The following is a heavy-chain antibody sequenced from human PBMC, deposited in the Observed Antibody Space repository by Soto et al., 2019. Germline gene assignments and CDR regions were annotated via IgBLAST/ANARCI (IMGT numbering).Heavy chain of an antibody. Sequence: SETLSLTCAVYGGSFSGYDWSWIRQPPGKGLEWIGEINHSGSTNYNPSLKSRVTISVDTSKNQFSLKLTSMTAADTAVYFCARRRAPIVATGTIDSWGQGTPVTVSS. V-gene: IGHV4-34*01. CDR2: INHSGST. CDR1: GGSFSGYD. CDR3: ARRRAPIVATGTIDS. J-gene: IGHJ4*02. D-gene: IGHD6-13*01.